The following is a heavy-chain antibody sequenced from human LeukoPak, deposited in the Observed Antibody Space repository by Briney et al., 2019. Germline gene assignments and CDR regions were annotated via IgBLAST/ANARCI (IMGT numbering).Heavy chain of an antibody. D-gene: IGHD3-9*01. CDR2: INHSGST. CDR3: ARRSYYHILTGYYGAFDI. J-gene: IGHJ3*02. CDR1: GGSFSGYY. Sequence: PSETLSLTCAVYGGSFSGYYWSWIRQPPGKGLEWIGEINHSGSTNYNPSLKSRVTISVDTSKNQFSLRLSSVTAADTAVYYCARRSYYHILTGYYGAFDIWGQGTMVTVSS. V-gene: IGHV4-34*01.